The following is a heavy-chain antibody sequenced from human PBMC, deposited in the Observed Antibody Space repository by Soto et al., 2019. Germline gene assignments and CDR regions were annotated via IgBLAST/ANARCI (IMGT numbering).Heavy chain of an antibody. J-gene: IGHJ6*02. V-gene: IGHV1-69*01. D-gene: IGHD4-17*01. CDR1: GGTFSSYA. CDR3: ARDLFPYGDYAYYYYYGMDV. CDR2: IIPIFGTA. Sequence: QVQLVQSGAEVKKPGSSVKVSCKASGGTFSSYAISWVRQAPGQGLEWMGGIIPIFGTANYAQKFQDRVTNTENESTSTAYMELSSLISEDTAVYYCARDLFPYGDYAYYYYYGMDVWGQGTTVTVSS.